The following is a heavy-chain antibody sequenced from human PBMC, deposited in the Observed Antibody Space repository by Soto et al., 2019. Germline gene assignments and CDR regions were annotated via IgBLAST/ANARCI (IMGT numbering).Heavy chain of an antibody. J-gene: IGHJ4*02. CDR3: ARASEQQLVSGCWNY. D-gene: IGHD6-13*01. CDR2: IIPIFGTA. Sequence: QVQLVQSGAEVKKPGSSVKVSCKASGGTFSSYAISWVRQAPGQGLEWMGGIIPIFGTANYAQKFQGRVTIXXDXSXXTADMELSSLRSEDTAVYYCARASEQQLVSGCWNYWGQGTLVTVSS. CDR1: GGTFSSYA. V-gene: IGHV1-69*12.